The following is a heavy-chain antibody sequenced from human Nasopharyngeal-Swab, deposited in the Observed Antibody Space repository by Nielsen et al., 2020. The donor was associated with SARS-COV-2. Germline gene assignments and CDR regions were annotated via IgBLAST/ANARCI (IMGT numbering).Heavy chain of an antibody. D-gene: IGHD2-15*01. CDR3: ARDVGGRDNY. CDR2: IDTDGTIT. V-gene: IGHV3-74*01. J-gene: IGHJ4*02. Sequence: WSRQPPGKGLLWVSRIDTDGTITDYADSVKGRFTISRDNAKNTLYLQMNSLRAEDTAVYYCARDVGGRDNYWGQGARVTVSS.